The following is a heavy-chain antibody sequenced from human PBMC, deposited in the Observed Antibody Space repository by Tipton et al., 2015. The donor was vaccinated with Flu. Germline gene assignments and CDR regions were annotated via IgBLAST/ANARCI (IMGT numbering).Heavy chain of an antibody. CDR1: GFTFDDYA. CDR3: AKDIKVNPYRGYEGYFDY. J-gene: IGHJ4*02. CDR2: ISWDGGST. D-gene: IGHD5-12*01. Sequence: GSLRLSCAASGFTFDDYAMHWVRQAPGKGLEWVSLISWDGGSTYYADSVKGRFTISRDNSKNSLYLQMNSLRAEDTALYYCAKDIKVNPYRGYEGYFDYWGQGTLVTVSS. V-gene: IGHV3-43D*04.